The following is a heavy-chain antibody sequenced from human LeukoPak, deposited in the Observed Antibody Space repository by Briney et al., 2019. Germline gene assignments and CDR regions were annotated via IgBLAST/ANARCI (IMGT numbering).Heavy chain of an antibody. CDR2: INAGNGNT. CDR1: GYTFTNYA. CDR3: AREIDRDDYNRFFDY. D-gene: IGHD5-24*01. Sequence: APVKVSCKASGYTFTNYAIHWVRQAPGQRLEWMGWINAGNGNTKYSQKFQGRVTITRDTSASTAYMEMRSLRSEDTTVYYCAREIDRDDYNRFFDYWGQGTLVTVSS. V-gene: IGHV1-3*01. J-gene: IGHJ4*02.